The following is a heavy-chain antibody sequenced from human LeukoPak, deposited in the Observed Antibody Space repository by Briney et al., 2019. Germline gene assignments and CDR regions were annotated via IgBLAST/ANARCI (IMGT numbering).Heavy chain of an antibody. CDR1: GGSPSEYY. CDR3: ALDNKGGYAGEDFDC. Sequence: PETLSLTRTVSGGSPSEYYWSWVRQSPGKGLEWVGYVDISGFSNNTPSPKSRVAIAVDTSKNQISLRLKSAAAAATAVYYCALDNKGGYAGEDFDCWGQVIPVTVSS. V-gene: IGHV4-4*08. CDR2: VDISGFS. D-gene: IGHD5-12*01. J-gene: IGHJ4*02.